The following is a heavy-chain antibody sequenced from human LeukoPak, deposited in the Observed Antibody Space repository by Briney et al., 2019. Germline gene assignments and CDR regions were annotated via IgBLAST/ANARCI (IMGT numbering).Heavy chain of an antibody. V-gene: IGHV5-51*01. Sequence: GESLKISCKGSGYGFTNYWIGWVRQMPGKGLEWMGIIYPGDSDTGYSPSFQGQVTMSADKSITTAYVQWSSLKASDTAMYFCARRGVGATLHDFDYWGQGTLVTVSS. D-gene: IGHD1-26*01. CDR2: IYPGDSDT. CDR3: ARRGVGATLHDFDY. J-gene: IGHJ4*02. CDR1: GYGFTNYW.